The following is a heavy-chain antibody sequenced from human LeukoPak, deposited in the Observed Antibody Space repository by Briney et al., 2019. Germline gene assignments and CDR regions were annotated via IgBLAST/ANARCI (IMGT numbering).Heavy chain of an antibody. CDR1: GGSISSGGYS. Sequence: SETLSLTCAVSGGSISSGGYSWSWIRQPPGRGLEWIGYIYHSGNTYHNPSLKNPVTISLDRSKNQFSLKLSSVTAADTAVYYCAREVRDFDILTGYYKRYFDYWGQGTLVTVSS. V-gene: IGHV4-30-2*01. D-gene: IGHD3-9*01. J-gene: IGHJ4*02. CDR3: AREVRDFDILTGYYKRYFDY. CDR2: IYHSGNT.